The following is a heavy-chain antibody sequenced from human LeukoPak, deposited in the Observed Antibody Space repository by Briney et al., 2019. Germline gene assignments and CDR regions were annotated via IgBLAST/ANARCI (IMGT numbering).Heavy chain of an antibody. Sequence: PSETLSLTCAVSGGSISSGGYSWSWIRQPPGTGLEWIGYIYHSGSTYYNPSLESRVTMSVDRSKNQFSLKLSSVTAADTAVYYCASSSGWYSGAFDIWGQGTMVTVSS. V-gene: IGHV4-30-2*01. J-gene: IGHJ3*02. CDR1: GGSISSGGYS. CDR2: IYHSGST. CDR3: ASSSGWYSGAFDI. D-gene: IGHD6-19*01.